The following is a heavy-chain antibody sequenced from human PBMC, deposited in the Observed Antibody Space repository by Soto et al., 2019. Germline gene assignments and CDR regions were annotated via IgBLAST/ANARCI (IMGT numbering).Heavy chain of an antibody. Sequence: SETLSLTCTVSGGSISSYYWSWIRQPPGKGLEWIGFIFYSGSTSYNPSLKSRVTISIDTSEYQFSLKLNSVTAADTAVYYCGSMIGDPRLSFDSWGQGTLVTVSS. V-gene: IGHV4-59*01. CDR1: GGSISSYY. CDR3: GSMIGDPRLSFDS. J-gene: IGHJ5*01. CDR2: IFYSGST. D-gene: IGHD4-17*01.